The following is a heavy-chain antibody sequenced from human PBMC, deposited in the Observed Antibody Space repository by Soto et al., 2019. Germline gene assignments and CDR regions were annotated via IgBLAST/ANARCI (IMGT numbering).Heavy chain of an antibody. CDR1: GFTFGSYD. J-gene: IGHJ6*02. V-gene: IGHV3-13*01. D-gene: IGHD6-13*01. Sequence: PGGSLRLSCAASGFTFGSYDMHWVRQATGKGLEWVSAIGTAGDTYYPGSVKGRFTISRENAKNSLYLQMNSLRAGDTAVYYCARGGSWEGGRYYYYGMDVWGQGTTVTVSS. CDR3: ARGGSWEGGRYYYYGMDV. CDR2: IGTAGDT.